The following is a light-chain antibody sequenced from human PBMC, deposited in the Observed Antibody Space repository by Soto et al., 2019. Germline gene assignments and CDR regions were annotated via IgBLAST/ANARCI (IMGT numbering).Light chain of an antibody. V-gene: IGLV1-47*01. J-gene: IGLJ3*02. CDR1: ISNLGSNF. Sequence: QSVLTQPPSASGTPGQRVTISCSGSISNLGSNFVFWYQQLPGAAPKLLISRNDQRPSGVPGRFSGSKSGTSASLAISGLRSEDEADYHCAAWDDSLSGVVFGGGTKLTVL. CDR3: AAWDDSLSGVV. CDR2: RND.